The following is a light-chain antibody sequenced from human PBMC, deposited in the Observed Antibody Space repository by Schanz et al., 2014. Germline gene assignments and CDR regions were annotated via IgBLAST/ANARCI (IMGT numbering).Light chain of an antibody. V-gene: IGLV2-14*01. Sequence: QSALTQPASVSGSPGQSITISCTGTSSDVGGYNSVSWFQQHPGRAPTLMIYDVSKRPSGVPDRFSGSQSGNTASLTISGLQAEDEADYYCSSYKSSWVFGGGTKLTVL. CDR3: SSYKSSWV. CDR1: SSDVGGYNS. CDR2: DVS. J-gene: IGLJ3*02.